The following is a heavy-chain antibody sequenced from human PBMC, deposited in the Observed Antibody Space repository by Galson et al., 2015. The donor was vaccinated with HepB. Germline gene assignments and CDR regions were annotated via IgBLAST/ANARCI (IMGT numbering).Heavy chain of an antibody. CDR2: INSDGCST. J-gene: IGHJ3*02. CDR1: GFTFSSYW. D-gene: IGHD6-19*01. V-gene: IGHV3-74*01. Sequence: SLRLSCAASGFTFSSYWMHWVRQAPGKGLVWVSRINSDGCSTSYADSVKGRFTISRDNAKNTLYLQMNSLRAEDTAVYYCARVSRGYSSGWYGDAFDIWGQGTMVTVSS. CDR3: ARVSRGYSSGWYGDAFDI.